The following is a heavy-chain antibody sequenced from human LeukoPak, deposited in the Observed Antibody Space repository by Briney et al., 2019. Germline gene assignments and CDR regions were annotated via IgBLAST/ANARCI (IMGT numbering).Heavy chain of an antibody. CDR2: IYSGGST. Sequence: PGGSLRLSCAASGFTVSSNYMSWVRQAPGKGLEWVSVIYSGGSTYYADSVKGRFTISRHNSKNTLYLQMNSLRAEDTAVYYCARVYGSGWYDNWFDPWGQGTLVTVSS. J-gene: IGHJ5*02. CDR1: GFTVSSNY. CDR3: ARVYGSGWYDNWFDP. V-gene: IGHV3-53*04. D-gene: IGHD6-19*01.